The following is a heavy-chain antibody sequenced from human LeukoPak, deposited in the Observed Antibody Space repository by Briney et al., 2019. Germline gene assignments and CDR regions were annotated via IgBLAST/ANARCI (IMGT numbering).Heavy chain of an antibody. CDR2: IYSGGST. CDR1: GFAFSTSA. CDR3: ARDRVTMVRGVIISRVFFDY. V-gene: IGHV3-66*01. J-gene: IGHJ4*02. Sequence: PGGSLRLSCAASGFAFSTSAMSWVRQAPGKGLEWVSVIYSGGSTYYADSVKGRFTISRDNSKNTLYLQMNSLRAEDTAVYYCARDRVTMVRGVIISRVFFDYWGQGTLVTVSS. D-gene: IGHD3-10*01.